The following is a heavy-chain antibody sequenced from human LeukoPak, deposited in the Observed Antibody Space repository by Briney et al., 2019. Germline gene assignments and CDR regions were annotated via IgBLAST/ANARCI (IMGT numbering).Heavy chain of an antibody. J-gene: IGHJ4*02. Sequence: SQTLSLTCAVSGGSISSGGYSWRWIRQPPGKGLEWIGYIYHSGSTYYNPSLKSRVTISVDRSKNQFSLKLSSVTAADTAVYYCAGLYGSGSYYDDYWGQGTLVTVSS. V-gene: IGHV4-30-2*01. CDR1: GGSISSGGYS. D-gene: IGHD3-10*01. CDR3: AGLYGSGSYYDDY. CDR2: IYHSGST.